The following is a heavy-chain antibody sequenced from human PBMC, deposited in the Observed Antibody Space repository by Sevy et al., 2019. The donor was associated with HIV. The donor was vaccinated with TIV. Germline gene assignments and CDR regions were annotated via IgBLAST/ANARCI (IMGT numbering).Heavy chain of an antibody. Sequence: SETLSLTCTVSSGSLSNYFWSWIRQPPGKRLEWIAYIYTSGSTNYNPSLKSRVSISIDTSKNQFSLKLRSVSAADTAVYYCARESIGATGDFDYWGHGTLVTVSS. V-gene: IGHV4-59*01. D-gene: IGHD6-6*01. J-gene: IGHJ4*01. CDR3: ARESIGATGDFDY. CDR1: SGSLSNYF. CDR2: IYTSGST.